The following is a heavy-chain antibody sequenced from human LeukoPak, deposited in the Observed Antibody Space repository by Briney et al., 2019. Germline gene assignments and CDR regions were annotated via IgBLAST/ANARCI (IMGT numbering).Heavy chain of an antibody. CDR2: ISGSGGST. D-gene: IGHD6-13*01. V-gene: IGHV3-23*01. CDR3: AKGARGAAAGEDYFDY. CDR1: GFIFSSCA. Sequence: PGGSLRLSCAASGFIFSSCAMSWVRQAPGKGLEWVSGISGSGGSTYYADSVKGRFTISRDNSKNKLYLQMNGLRAEDTAVYYCAKGARGAAAGEDYFDYWGQGTLVTVSS. J-gene: IGHJ4*02.